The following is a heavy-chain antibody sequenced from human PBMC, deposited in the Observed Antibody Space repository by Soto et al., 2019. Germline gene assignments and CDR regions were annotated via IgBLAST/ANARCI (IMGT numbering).Heavy chain of an antibody. CDR2: ISPKNGNT. CDR3: AREDRYYGMDV. D-gene: IGHD2-15*01. Sequence: AASVKVSCKTAGYTFSSYETGWVRQAPGQGLEWMGWISPKNGNTNYAQKFQGRVTMTTDISTNTAYMELRSLRSDDTAVYYCAREDRYYGMDVWGQGTTVTVSS. V-gene: IGHV1-18*01. J-gene: IGHJ6*02. CDR1: GYTFSSYE.